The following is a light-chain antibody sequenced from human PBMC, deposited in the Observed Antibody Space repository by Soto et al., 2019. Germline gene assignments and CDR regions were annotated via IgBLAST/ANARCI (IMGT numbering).Light chain of an antibody. CDR1: QSVTNNY. Sequence: EVVLTQSPGTLSLSPGESATLSCRASQSVTNNYLAWYQQKPGQAPMLLIFGSSDRATGIPDRFSGSGAGTDFTLINSRLEPEDFAVYYCHQYGRSPPYTFGQGTKLEIK. CDR3: HQYGRSPPYT. CDR2: GSS. J-gene: IGKJ2*01. V-gene: IGKV3-20*01.